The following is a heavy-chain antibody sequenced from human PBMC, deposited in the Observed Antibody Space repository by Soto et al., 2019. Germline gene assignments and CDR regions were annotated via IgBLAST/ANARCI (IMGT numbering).Heavy chain of an antibody. D-gene: IGHD6-19*01. CDR2: IKQDGSEK. CDR1: GFTFSSYW. Sequence: EVQLVESGGGLVQPGGSLRLSCAASGFTFSSYWMSWVRQAPGKGLEWVANIKQDGSEKYYVDSVKGRFTISRDNAKNSLYLQMNSLRAEDTAVYYCARIAVAGTSRAFDIWGQGTMVTVSS. CDR3: ARIAVAGTSRAFDI. V-gene: IGHV3-7*03. J-gene: IGHJ3*02.